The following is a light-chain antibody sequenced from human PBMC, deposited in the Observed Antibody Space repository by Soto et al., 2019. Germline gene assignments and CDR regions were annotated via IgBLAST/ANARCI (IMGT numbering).Light chain of an antibody. V-gene: IGKV1-8*01. CDR1: QGISSY. Sequence: AIRMTQSPSSLSASTGDRVTITCRASQGISSYLAWYQQKPGKAPKLLIYAASSLQSGVPSRFSGSGSGTDFTPTISSLQPEDFATYYCQQSYSTPITFGQGTRLEIK. CDR3: QQSYSTPIT. J-gene: IGKJ5*01. CDR2: AAS.